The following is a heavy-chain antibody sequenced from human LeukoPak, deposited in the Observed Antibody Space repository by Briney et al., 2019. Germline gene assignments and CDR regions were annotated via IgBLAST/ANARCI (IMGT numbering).Heavy chain of an antibody. CDR1: GFTFDEYG. V-gene: IGHV3-23*01. D-gene: IGHD3-16*01. CDR2: IRGDGVTT. J-gene: IGHJ1*01. CDR3: AKDDAWGRYQD. Sequence: PGGSLRLSCAVSGFTFDEYGMSWVRQVPGKGLEWVSGIRGDGVTTYYADSVKGRFTISRDNSKNTLYLQMSSLGAEDTAVYFCAKDDAWGRYQDWGQGTLVTVSS.